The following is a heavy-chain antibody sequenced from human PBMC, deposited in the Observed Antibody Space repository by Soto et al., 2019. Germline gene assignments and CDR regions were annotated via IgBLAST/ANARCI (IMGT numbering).Heavy chain of an antibody. V-gene: IGHV4-30-4*01. CDR3: ARGYGRNFDY. CDR2: IHYSGST. J-gene: IGHJ4*02. Sequence: SETLSLTWTVSGGSLSSGDYYWSWIRQPPGKGLEWIGYIHYSGSTYYNPSLKSRVTISVDTSKNQFSLKLSSVTAADTAVYYCARGYGRNFDYWGQGTLVTVSS. D-gene: IGHD5-18*01. CDR1: GGSLSSGDYY.